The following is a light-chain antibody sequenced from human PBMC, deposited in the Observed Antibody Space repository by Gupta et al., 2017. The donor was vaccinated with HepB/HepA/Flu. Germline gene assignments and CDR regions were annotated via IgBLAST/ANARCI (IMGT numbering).Light chain of an antibody. CDR2: DNH. CDR3: QSYDRTLSAYV. Sequence: QSVLTQPPSVSGAPGQRVTISCTGSGSNNGAGYAVHWYQHLPGTAPKLLIYDNHNRPSGVPDRFSGSNSGTSASLAITGLQAEDEADYHCQSYDRTLSAYVFGSGTKVTVL. J-gene: IGLJ1*01. CDR1: GSNNGAGYA. V-gene: IGLV1-40*01.